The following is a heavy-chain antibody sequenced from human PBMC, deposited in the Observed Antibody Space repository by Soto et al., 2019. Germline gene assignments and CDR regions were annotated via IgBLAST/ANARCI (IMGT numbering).Heavy chain of an antibody. CDR3: HGYGY. CDR1: GFTVSSSNY. Sequence: EVQLVEPGGGLIQPGGSLRLSCVVSGFTVSSSNYMSWVRQAPGKGLEWVSVIYTGGTTYYADSVKGRFTISRDNSKNTLYLQMNSLRAEDTAVYYCHGYGYWGQGTLVTVSS. D-gene: IGHD5-12*01. CDR2: IYTGGTT. J-gene: IGHJ4*02. V-gene: IGHV3-53*01.